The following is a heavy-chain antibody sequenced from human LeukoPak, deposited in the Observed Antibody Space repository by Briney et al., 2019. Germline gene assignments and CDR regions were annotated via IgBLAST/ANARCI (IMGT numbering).Heavy chain of an antibody. CDR1: GSTVSSNY. V-gene: IGHV3-53*01. J-gene: IGHJ6*02. D-gene: IGHD2-8*02. CDR3: ARELVVTAGDHYYYGMDV. CDR2: IYSGGTT. Sequence: GGSLRLSCAASGSTVSSNYMSWVRQAPGKGLEWVSVIYSGGTTYYADSVKGRFTISRDNSKNTLFLQMNSLRAEDTAVYYCARELVVTAGDHYYYGMDVWGQGTTVTVSS.